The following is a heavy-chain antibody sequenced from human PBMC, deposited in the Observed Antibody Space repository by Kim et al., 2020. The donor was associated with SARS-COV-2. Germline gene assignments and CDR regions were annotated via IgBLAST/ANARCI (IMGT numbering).Heavy chain of an antibody. Sequence: DSVKGRFTISRDNSKNTLYLQMNSLRAEDTAVYYCAKVTSGYSYARPFDYWGQGTLVTVSS. J-gene: IGHJ4*02. D-gene: IGHD5-18*01. V-gene: IGHV3-23*01. CDR3: AKVTSGYSYARPFDY.